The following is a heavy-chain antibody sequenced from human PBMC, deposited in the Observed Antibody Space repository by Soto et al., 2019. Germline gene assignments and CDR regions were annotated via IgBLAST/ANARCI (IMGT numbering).Heavy chain of an antibody. CDR3: TTVGDLTY. CDR2: IKSETDGGTT. V-gene: IGHV3-15*01. Sequence: GGSLRLSCASSGFTFSNAWMSLVRQAPGKGLEWVGRIKSETDGGTTDYAAPVKGRFTISRDDSKNTLYLQMNSLKTEDTAVYYCTTVGDLTYWGQGTLVTVSS. J-gene: IGHJ4*02. D-gene: IGHD3-10*01. CDR1: GFTFSNAW.